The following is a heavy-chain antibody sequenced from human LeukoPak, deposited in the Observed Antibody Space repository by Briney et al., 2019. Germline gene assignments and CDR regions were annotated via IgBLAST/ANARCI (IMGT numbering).Heavy chain of an antibody. CDR2: INPNSGGT. CDR1: GYTFTGYY. Sequence: ASVKVSCTASGYTFTGYYMHWVRQAPGQGLEWMGWINPNSGGTNYAQKFQGRVTMTRDTSISTAYMELSRLRSDDTAVYYCARAGLGSYRWRTLDYWGQGTLVTVSS. D-gene: IGHD3-16*02. V-gene: IGHV1-2*02. CDR3: ARAGLGSYRWRTLDY. J-gene: IGHJ4*02.